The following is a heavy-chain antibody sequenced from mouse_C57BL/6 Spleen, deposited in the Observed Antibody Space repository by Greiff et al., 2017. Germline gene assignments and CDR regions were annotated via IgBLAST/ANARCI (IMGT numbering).Heavy chain of an antibody. Sequence: EVKLVESGGGLVQPGGSMKLSCAASGFTFSDAWMDWVRQSPEKGLEWVAEIRNKANNHATYYAESVKGRFTISRDDSKSSVYLQMNSLRAEDTGIYYCTPSDGDYYAMDYWGQGTSVTVSS. CDR1: GFTFSDAW. CDR3: TPSDGDYYAMDY. D-gene: IGHD2-10*02. CDR2: IRNKANNHAT. V-gene: IGHV6-6*01. J-gene: IGHJ4*01.